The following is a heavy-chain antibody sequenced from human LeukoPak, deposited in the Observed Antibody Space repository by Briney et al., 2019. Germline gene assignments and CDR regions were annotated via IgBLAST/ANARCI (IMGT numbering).Heavy chain of an antibody. J-gene: IGHJ4*02. V-gene: IGHV4-59*08. CDR1: GGSISNNY. CDR2: IHSSGST. D-gene: IGHD1-26*01. Sequence: PSETLSLTCSVSGGSISNNYWSWIRQSPEKGLEWIGYIHSSGSTDYNPSFKSRVVVSVDTSKNQLSLKLYSVTAADTAVYYCARHGLKLVGASTIYFDNWGQGTLVTVSS. CDR3: ARHGLKLVGASTIYFDN.